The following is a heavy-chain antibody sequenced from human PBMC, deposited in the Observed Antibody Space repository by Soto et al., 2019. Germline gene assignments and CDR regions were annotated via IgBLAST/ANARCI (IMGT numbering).Heavy chain of an antibody. V-gene: IGHV3-7*01. Sequence: XGSLILSCSASEVTLDKYYMTWVRQAPGKGPEWVANIKPDGSEQYYVDSVKGRFTISRDNANNSLYLQMNSLRAEDTAVYFCARGNWNYYYGFDVWGQGTTVTVSS. CDR2: IKPDGSEQ. CDR3: ARGNWNYYYGFDV. D-gene: IGHD1-20*01. CDR1: EVTLDKYY. J-gene: IGHJ6*02.